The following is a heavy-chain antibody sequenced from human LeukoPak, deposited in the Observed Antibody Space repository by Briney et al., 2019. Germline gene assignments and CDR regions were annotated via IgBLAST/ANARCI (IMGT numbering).Heavy chain of an antibody. Sequence: GGSLRLSCEASGFTFGNYAMNWVRQAPGKGLEWVSYIGTTSGAIYYADSVKGRFTISRDSAKNSLYLQMNSLRAEDTAVYYCARFRTWGDKAFDYWGQGTLVTVSS. CDR1: GFTFGNYA. CDR2: IGTTSGAI. J-gene: IGHJ4*02. V-gene: IGHV3-48*01. D-gene: IGHD2-21*02. CDR3: ARFRTWGDKAFDY.